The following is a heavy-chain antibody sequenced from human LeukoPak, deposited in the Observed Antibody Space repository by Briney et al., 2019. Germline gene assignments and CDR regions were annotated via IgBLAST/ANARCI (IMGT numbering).Heavy chain of an antibody. CDR1: GFTFSSYA. CDR2: ISYDGSNK. V-gene: IGHV3-30*04. D-gene: IGHD5-24*01. Sequence: GGSLRLSCAASGFTFSSYAMHWVRQAPGKGLEWVAVISYDGSNKYYADSVKGRFTISRDNSKNTLYLQMNSLRAEDTAVYYCASTYGSPSSYYFDYWGQGTLVTVSS. CDR3: ASTYGSPSSYYFDY. J-gene: IGHJ4*02.